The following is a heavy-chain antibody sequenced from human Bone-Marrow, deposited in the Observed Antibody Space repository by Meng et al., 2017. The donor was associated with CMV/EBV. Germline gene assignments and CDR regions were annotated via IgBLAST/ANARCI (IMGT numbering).Heavy chain of an antibody. CDR1: GFTVSSNY. CDR3: AKEGSYNPYYFDY. D-gene: IGHD1-26*01. Sequence: GGSLRLSCAASGFTVSSNYMSWVRQAPGKGLEWVSVIYSGGSSTYYADSVKGRFTISRDNSKNTLYLQMSSLRAEDTAVYYCAKEGSYNPYYFDYWGQGTLVTVSS. J-gene: IGHJ4*02. CDR2: IYSGGSST. V-gene: IGHV3-23*03.